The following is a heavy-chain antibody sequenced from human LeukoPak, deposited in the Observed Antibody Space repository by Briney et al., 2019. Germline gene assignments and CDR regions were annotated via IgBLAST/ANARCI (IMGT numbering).Heavy chain of an antibody. CDR3: ARRYCSSTSCRQYYYYYYYIDV. D-gene: IGHD2-2*01. J-gene: IGHJ6*03. Sequence: SETLSLTCAVSGYSISSGYYWGWIRQPPGKGLEWIGSIYHSGSTYYNPSLKSRVTISVDTSKNQFSLKLSSVTAADTAVYYCARRYCSSTSCRQYYYYYYYIDVWGKGTTVTVSS. V-gene: IGHV4-38-2*01. CDR1: GYSISSGYY. CDR2: IYHSGST.